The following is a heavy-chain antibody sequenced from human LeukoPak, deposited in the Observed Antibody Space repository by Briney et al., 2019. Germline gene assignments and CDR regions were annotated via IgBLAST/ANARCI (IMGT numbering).Heavy chain of an antibody. CDR1: GGSISGYY. CDR2: INHSGST. J-gene: IGHJ6*03. Sequence: SETLSLTCTVSGGSISGYYWSWIRQPPGKGLEWIGEINHSGSTNYNPSLKSRVTISVDTSKNQFSLKLSSVTAADTAVYYCARGPSAYYMDVWGKGTTVTVSS. CDR3: ARGPSAYYMDV. V-gene: IGHV4-34*01.